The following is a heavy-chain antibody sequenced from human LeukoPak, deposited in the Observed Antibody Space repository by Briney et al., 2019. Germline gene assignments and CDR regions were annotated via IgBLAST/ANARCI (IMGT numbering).Heavy chain of an antibody. Sequence: GSLRLSCAASGFTFNGFSMNWVRQAPGKGLEWVSSISSSGIYIYYADSVKGRFTISRDNAKNSLYLQMNSLRAEDTAVYYCASIYYDFWSAQDAFDIWGQGTMVTVSS. CDR2: ISSSGIYI. J-gene: IGHJ3*02. D-gene: IGHD3-3*01. CDR1: GFTFNGFS. CDR3: ASIYYDFWSAQDAFDI. V-gene: IGHV3-21*01.